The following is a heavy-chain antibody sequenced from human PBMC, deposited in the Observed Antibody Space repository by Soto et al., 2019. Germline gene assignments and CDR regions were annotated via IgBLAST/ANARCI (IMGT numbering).Heavy chain of an antibody. CDR1: GFTFSSYG. Sequence: GSLRLSCAASGFTFSSYGMHWVRQAPGKGLEWVAVIWYDGSNKYYADSVKGRFTISRDNSKNTLYLQMNSLRAEDTAVYYCARDLNYDILTGPIDYWGQGTLVTVSS. CDR2: IWYDGSNK. V-gene: IGHV3-33*01. CDR3: ARDLNYDILTGPIDY. D-gene: IGHD3-9*01. J-gene: IGHJ4*02.